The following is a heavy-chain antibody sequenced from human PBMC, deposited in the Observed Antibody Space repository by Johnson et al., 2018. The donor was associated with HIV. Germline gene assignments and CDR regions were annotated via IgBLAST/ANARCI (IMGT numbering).Heavy chain of an antibody. CDR2: ISYDGSNK. D-gene: IGHD2-21*02. CDR1: GFTFSSYA. J-gene: IGHJ3*02. Sequence: QVQLVESGGGLIQPGGSLRLSCAASGFTFSSYAMHWVRQAPGKGLEWVAVISYDGSNKYYADSVKGRFTISRDNSKNTLYLQMNSLRAEDTAVYYCTRGGWKVVTSIFAFDIWGQGTMVTVSS. CDR3: TRGGWKVVTSIFAFDI. V-gene: IGHV3-30*04.